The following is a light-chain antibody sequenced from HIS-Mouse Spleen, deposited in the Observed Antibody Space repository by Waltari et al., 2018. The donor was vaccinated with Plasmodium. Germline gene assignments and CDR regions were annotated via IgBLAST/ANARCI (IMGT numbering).Light chain of an antibody. V-gene: IGLV4-69*01. CDR2: LNSDGSH. CDR3: QTWGTGMGV. Sequence: QLVLTQSPSASASLGASVKLTCTPSRGHSSYAIAWHQQQPEKGPRYLMKLNSDGSHSKGDGIPDRFSGSSSGAERYLTISSLQSEDEADYYCQTWGTGMGVFGGGTKLTVL. CDR1: RGHSSYA. J-gene: IGLJ2*01.